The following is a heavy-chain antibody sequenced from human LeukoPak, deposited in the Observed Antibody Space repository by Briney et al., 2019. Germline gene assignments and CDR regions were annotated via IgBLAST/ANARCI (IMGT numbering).Heavy chain of an antibody. V-gene: IGHV1-18*01. CDR1: GYTFTSYG. Sequence: ASVKVSCKASGYTFTSYGISWVRQAPGQGLEWMGWISAYNGNTNYAQKLQGRVTMTTDTSTSTAYMELRSLRSDDTAVYYCARVIAAAGPYCFDYWGQGTLVTVSS. CDR3: ARVIAAAGPYCFDY. J-gene: IGHJ4*02. D-gene: IGHD6-13*01. CDR2: ISAYNGNT.